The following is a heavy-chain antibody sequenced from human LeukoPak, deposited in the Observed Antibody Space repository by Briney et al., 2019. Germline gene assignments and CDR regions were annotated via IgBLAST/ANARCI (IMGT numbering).Heavy chain of an antibody. V-gene: IGHV4-34*01. CDR1: GGSFSGYY. J-gene: IGHJ3*02. CDR2: INHSGST. Sequence: PSETPSLTCAVYGGSFSGYYWSWIRQPPGKGLEWIGEINHSGSTNYNPSLKSRVTISVDTSKIQFSLKLSSVTAADTAVYYCARTLTYYYGSGSYFWDAFDIWGQGTMVTVSS. CDR3: ARTLTYYYGSGSYFWDAFDI. D-gene: IGHD3-10*01.